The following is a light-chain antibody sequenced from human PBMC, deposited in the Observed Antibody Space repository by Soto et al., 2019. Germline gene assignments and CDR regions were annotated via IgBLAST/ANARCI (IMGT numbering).Light chain of an antibody. CDR2: AAS. V-gene: IGKV1-12*01. CDR3: QQASVLPRP. CDR1: HHISNW. Sequence: DIEMTQSPSSVSASVGDRVTITCRASHHISNWLAWYQQKPGKPPNLLISAASRLHSGVPSRFSGSGSGTDFNLTISSLQPEDFATYFCQQASVLPRPFGHGTKVEV. J-gene: IGKJ1*01.